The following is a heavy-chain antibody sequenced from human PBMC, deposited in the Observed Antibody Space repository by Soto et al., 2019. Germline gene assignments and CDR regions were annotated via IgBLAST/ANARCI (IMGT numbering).Heavy chain of an antibody. J-gene: IGHJ4*02. CDR2: INPSGGKT. Sequence: QVQLEQSGAEVKKPGASVKVSCKASGYTFTNHYVHWVRQAPGQGPEWMGTINPSGGKTDYAQKFKGRITLTRDTPTSTVYMELKSLRSEDTAIYCCARDEYHYGSGSSYSTLDDWGQGTLVTVSS. D-gene: IGHD3-10*01. CDR3: ARDEYHYGSGSSYSTLDD. CDR1: GYTFTNHY. V-gene: IGHV1-46*01.